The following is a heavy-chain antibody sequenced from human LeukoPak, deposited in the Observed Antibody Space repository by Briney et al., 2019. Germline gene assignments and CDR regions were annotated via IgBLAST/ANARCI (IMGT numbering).Heavy chain of an antibody. V-gene: IGHV1-2*02. CDR2: INPNSGGT. CDR3: ARDLYGGTSATFDY. Sequence: ASVKVSCKASGYTFSGYYMHWVRQAPGQGLEWMGWINPNSGGTNYAQKFQGRVTMTSDTSISTAYMELSRLRSDNTAVYYCARDLYGGTSATFDYWGQGTLVTVSS. J-gene: IGHJ4*02. D-gene: IGHD4-23*01. CDR1: GYTFSGYY.